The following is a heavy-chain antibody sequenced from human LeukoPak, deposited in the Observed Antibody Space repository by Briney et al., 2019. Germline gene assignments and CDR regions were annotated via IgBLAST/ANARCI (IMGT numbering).Heavy chain of an antibody. V-gene: IGHV3-23*01. CDR1: EFTFNNYA. Sequence: GGSLRLSCAASEFTFNNYALSWVRQAPGKGLEWVSAISINGDGTYYADSVKGRFTISRDNSKDTLYLQMNSLRTEDTAVYYCAKDLLFPRFGSEYWGQGTLVTVSS. D-gene: IGHD3-10*01. CDR2: ISINGDGT. CDR3: AKDLLFPRFGSEY. J-gene: IGHJ4*02.